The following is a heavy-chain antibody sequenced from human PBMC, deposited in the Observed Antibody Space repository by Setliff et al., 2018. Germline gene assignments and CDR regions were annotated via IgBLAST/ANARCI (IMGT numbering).Heavy chain of an antibody. V-gene: IGHV3-48*03. J-gene: IGHJ4*02. CDR1: GFTFSSYE. CDR2: ISSSGSTI. CDR3: ARYGVGDRNWGRYYFDY. Sequence: LRLSCAASGFTFSSYEMNWVRQAPGKGLEWVSYISSSGSTIYYADSVKGRFTISRDNAKNSLYLQMNSLRAEDTAVYYCARYGVGDRNWGRYYFDYWGQGTLVTVSS. D-gene: IGHD7-27*01.